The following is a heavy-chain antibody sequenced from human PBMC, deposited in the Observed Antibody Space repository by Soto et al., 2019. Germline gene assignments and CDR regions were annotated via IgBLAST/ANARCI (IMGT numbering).Heavy chain of an antibody. J-gene: IGHJ4*02. CDR2: INHSGST. CDR1: GGSFSGYY. Sequence: QVQLQQWGAGLLKPSETLSLTCAVYGGSFSGYYWSWIRQPPGKGLEWIGEINHSGSTNYNPSLKSRVTISVDTSKNQFSLKLSSVTAADTAVYYCARWVITFGGVIATDYFDYWGQGTLVTVSS. D-gene: IGHD3-16*02. V-gene: IGHV4-34*01. CDR3: ARWVITFGGVIATDYFDY.